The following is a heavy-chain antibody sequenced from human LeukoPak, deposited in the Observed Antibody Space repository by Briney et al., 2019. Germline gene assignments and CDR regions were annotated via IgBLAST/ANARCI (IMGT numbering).Heavy chain of an antibody. CDR1: GFTFSSYA. V-gene: IGHV3-30-3*01. D-gene: IGHD6-13*01. CDR2: ISYDGSKK. Sequence: GRSLRLSCAASGFTFSSYAMHWGRQAPGKGLGWVAVISYDGSKKYYAESVKGRFTISRDNSKNTLYLQMNSLRAEDTAVYYCAREETHSSSDAFDIWGQGTMVTVSS. J-gene: IGHJ3*02. CDR3: AREETHSSSDAFDI.